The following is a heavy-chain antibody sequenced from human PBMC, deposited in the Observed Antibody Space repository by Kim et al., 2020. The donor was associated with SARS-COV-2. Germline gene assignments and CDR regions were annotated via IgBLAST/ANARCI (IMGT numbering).Heavy chain of an antibody. J-gene: IGHJ4*02. D-gene: IGHD2-15*01. Sequence: GDGYTKYSEKFQGRVTFTRDTSASTAYMELSSLSSEDSAVFYCLGGYYFDYWGQGTLVTVSS. CDR3: LGGYYFDY. CDR2: GDGYT. V-gene: IGHV1-3*01.